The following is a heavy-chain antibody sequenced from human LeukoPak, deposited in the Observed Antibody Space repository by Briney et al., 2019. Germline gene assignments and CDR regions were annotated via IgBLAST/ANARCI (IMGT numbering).Heavy chain of an antibody. CDR1: GFTFSSYA. CDR3: ATDCSSTSCYVWGSDY. D-gene: IGHD2-2*01. Sequence: GRSLRLSCAASGFTFSSYAMHWVRQAPGKGLEWVAVISYDGSNKYYADSVKGRFTISRDNSKNTLYLQMNSLRAEDTAVYYCATDCSSTSCYVWGSDYWGQGTLVTVSS. J-gene: IGHJ4*02. CDR2: ISYDGSNK. V-gene: IGHV3-30*04.